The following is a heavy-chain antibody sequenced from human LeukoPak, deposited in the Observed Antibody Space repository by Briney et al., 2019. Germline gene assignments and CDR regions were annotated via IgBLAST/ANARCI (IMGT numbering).Heavy chain of an antibody. V-gene: IGHV1-24*01. J-gene: IGHJ4*02. D-gene: IGHD4-17*01. CDR1: GYTLTDLS. Sequence: ASVKVSCKVSGYTLTDLSMHWVRQAPGKGLEWMGGFDLEDGESIYAQKFQGRVTMTEDTSTDTAYMDLSSLRSEDTAMYYCARNYGDSYDYWGQGTLVTVSS. CDR3: ARNYGDSYDY. CDR2: FDLEDGES.